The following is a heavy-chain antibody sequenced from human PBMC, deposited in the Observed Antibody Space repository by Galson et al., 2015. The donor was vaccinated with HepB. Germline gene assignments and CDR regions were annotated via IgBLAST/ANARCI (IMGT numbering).Heavy chain of an antibody. CDR3: ARLGDLSGYSSL. V-gene: IGHV3-73*01. J-gene: IGHJ4*02. CDR1: GFTFSGSA. CDR2: IRSKANGHAT. Sequence: SLRLSCAASGFTFSGSAIHWVRQASGKGLEWVGRIRSKANGHATAYDASLKGRFTISRDDSKNTAYLHMNSLKTGDTAVYYCARLGDLSGYSSLWGQGTLVTVSS. D-gene: IGHD2-15*01.